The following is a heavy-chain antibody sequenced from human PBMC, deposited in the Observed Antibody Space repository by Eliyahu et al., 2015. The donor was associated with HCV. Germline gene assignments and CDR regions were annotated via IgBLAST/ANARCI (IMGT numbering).Heavy chain of an antibody. J-gene: IGHJ4*01. CDR3: ATYGVLVPATHF. Sequence: EVQLVESGGYLVQPGGSLRLSCAXSGFXFSSYWMSWFRQAPDKGLGWVANIKQDGSEKYYVDSVKGRFTISRDNAKSSLYLQMNSLRAEDTAVYYCATYGVLVPATHFWGQGTLVSVSS. CDR2: IKQDGSEK. D-gene: IGHD3-3*01. CDR1: GFXFSSYW. V-gene: IGHV3-7*03.